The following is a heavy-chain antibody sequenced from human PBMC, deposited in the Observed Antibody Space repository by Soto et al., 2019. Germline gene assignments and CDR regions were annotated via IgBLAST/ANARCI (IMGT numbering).Heavy chain of an antibody. Sequence: SETLSLTCAVYGGSFSGYYWSWIRQPPGKGLEWIGEINHSGSTNYNPSLKSRVTISVDTSKNQFSLKLSSVTAADTAVYYCARAAYGDYYFDYWGQGTLVTVSS. V-gene: IGHV4-34*01. CDR1: GGSFSGYY. CDR2: INHSGST. CDR3: ARAAYGDYYFDY. D-gene: IGHD4-17*01. J-gene: IGHJ4*02.